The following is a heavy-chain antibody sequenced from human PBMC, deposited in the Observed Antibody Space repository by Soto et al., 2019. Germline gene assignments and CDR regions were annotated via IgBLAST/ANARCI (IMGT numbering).Heavy chain of an antibody. J-gene: IGHJ6*02. V-gene: IGHV1-18*04. Sequence: RASVKVSCKASGYTFTSYGISWVRQAPGQGLEWMGWISAYNGNTNYAQKLQGRVTMTTDTSTSTAYMELSRLRSDDTAVYYCARAGRGGSYYYYYGMDVWGQGTTVTVSS. CDR3: ARAGRGGSYYYYYGMDV. CDR2: ISAYNGNT. CDR1: GYTFTSYG. D-gene: IGHD3-16*01.